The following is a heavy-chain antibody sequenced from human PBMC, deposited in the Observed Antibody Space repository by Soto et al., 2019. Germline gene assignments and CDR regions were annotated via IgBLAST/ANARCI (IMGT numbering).Heavy chain of an antibody. CDR2: IYYSGST. D-gene: IGHD1-26*01. V-gene: IGHV4-30-4*01. CDR1: GGSISSGDYY. J-gene: IGHJ5*02. CDR3: ARDAGSGSYSAWFDP. Sequence: QVQLQESGPGLVKPSQTLSLTCTVSGGSISSGDYYWSWIRQPPGKGLEWIGYIYYSGSTYYNPSLKSRVTISVDTSKNQFSLKLSAVTAADTAVYYCARDAGSGSYSAWFDPWGQGTLVTVSS.